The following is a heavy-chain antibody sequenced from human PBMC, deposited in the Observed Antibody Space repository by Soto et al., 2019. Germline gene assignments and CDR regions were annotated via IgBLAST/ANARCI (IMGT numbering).Heavy chain of an antibody. Sequence: PSETLSLTCTVSGGSISSSSYYWGWIRQPPGKGLEWIGSIYYSGSTYYNPSLKSRVTISVDTSKNQFSLKLSSVTAADTAVYYCARHFPGGHWSYYYYYMDVWGKGTTVTVSS. CDR1: GGSISSSSYY. V-gene: IGHV4-39*01. D-gene: IGHD3-16*01. CDR2: IYYSGST. CDR3: ARHFPGGHWSYYYYYMDV. J-gene: IGHJ6*03.